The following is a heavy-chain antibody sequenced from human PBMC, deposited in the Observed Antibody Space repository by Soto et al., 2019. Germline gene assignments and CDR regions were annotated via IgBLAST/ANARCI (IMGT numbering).Heavy chain of an antibody. V-gene: IGHV5-51*01. CDR2: IYPGDSDT. Sequence: PGESLKISCKGSGYSFTSYWIGWVRQMPGKGLEWMGIIYPGDSDTRYSPSFQGQVTISADKSISTAYLQWSSLKASDTAMYYCAIGYYDFWSGYYNDDPDTYYYYYGMDVWGQGTTVTVSS. J-gene: IGHJ6*02. CDR3: AIGYYDFWSGYYNDDPDTYYYYYGMDV. CDR1: GYSFTSYW. D-gene: IGHD3-3*01.